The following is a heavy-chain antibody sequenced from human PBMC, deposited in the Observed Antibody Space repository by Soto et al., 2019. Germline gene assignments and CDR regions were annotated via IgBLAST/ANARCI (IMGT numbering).Heavy chain of an antibody. J-gene: IGHJ4*02. Sequence: SETLCLTYAASGGYLSDYYGLCIRQSPGKGLEWIGDIHHRGSTNYNPSLKSRVTISLDTSTYQFSLRLTSVTAADTAVYFCARGEAYNNYPSRWSQGSLVTVSS. CDR2: IHHRGST. CDR3: ARGEAYNNYPSR. D-gene: IGHD4-4*01. CDR1: GGYLSDYY. V-gene: IGHV4-34*01.